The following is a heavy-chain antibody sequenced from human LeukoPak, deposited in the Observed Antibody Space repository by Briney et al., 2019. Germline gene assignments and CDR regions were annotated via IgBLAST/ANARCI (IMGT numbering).Heavy chain of an antibody. Sequence: PSETLSLTCAVYGGSFSGYYWSWIRQPPGKGLEWIGEINHSGSTNYNPALKSRVTISLDTSKDQFSLRLSSVTAADTAVYYCARTGLTGTTEQGNAYYFDYWGQGTLVTVSS. J-gene: IGHJ4*02. CDR1: GGSFSGYY. CDR2: INHSGST. V-gene: IGHV4-34*01. CDR3: ARTGLTGTTEQGNAYYFDY. D-gene: IGHD1-7*01.